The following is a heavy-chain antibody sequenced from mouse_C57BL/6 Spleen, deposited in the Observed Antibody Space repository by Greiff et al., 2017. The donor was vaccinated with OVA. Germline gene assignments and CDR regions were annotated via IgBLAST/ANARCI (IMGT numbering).Heavy chain of an antibody. J-gene: IGHJ2*01. CDR1: GYTFTDYE. V-gene: IGHV1-15*01. D-gene: IGHD1-1*01. CDR3: TFITTVVGFDY. Sequence: QVQLQQSGAELVRPGASVTLSCKASGYTFTDYEMHWVKQTPVHGLEWIGAIDPETGGTAYNQKFKGKAILTADKSSSTAYMELRSLTSEDSAVYYCTFITTVVGFDYWGQGTTLTVSS. CDR2: IDPETGGT.